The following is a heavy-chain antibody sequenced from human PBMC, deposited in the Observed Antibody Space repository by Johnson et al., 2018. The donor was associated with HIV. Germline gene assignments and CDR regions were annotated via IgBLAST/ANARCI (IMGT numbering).Heavy chain of an antibody. D-gene: IGHD3-10*01. Sequence: VQLVESGGGLIQPGGSLRLSCAASGFTVSSNCMSWVRQAPGKGLEWVANIKQDGSEKYYVDSVKGRFTISRDNANNSLYLQMNSLRAEDTAVYYCARDRVWFGELYAFDIWGQGTMVTVSS. J-gene: IGHJ3*02. CDR3: ARDRVWFGELYAFDI. CDR1: GFTVSSNC. CDR2: IKQDGSEK. V-gene: IGHV3-7*01.